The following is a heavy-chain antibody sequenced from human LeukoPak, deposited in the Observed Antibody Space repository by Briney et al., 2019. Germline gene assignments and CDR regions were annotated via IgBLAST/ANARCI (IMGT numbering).Heavy chain of an antibody. CDR2: ISGSGGST. J-gene: IGHJ3*02. D-gene: IGHD1-26*01. CDR1: GFTFSSYA. Sequence: PGGSLRLSCAASGFTFSSYAMSWVRQAPGKGLEWVSPISGSGGSTYYADSVTGRFTISRDNSKNTLYLQMNSLRAEDTAVYYCANIGQTAFDIWGQGTMVTVSS. V-gene: IGHV3-23*01. CDR3: ANIGQTAFDI.